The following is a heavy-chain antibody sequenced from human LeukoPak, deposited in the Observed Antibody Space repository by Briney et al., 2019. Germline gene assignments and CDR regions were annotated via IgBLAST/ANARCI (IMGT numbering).Heavy chain of an antibody. Sequence: VASVKVSCKASGYTFTSYGISWVRQAPGQGLEWMGWISAYNGNTNYAQKLQGRVTMTTDTSTSTAYMELRSLRSDDTAVYYCARVGRCSGGSCKQTGQNNWFDPWGQGTLVTVSS. CDR2: ISAYNGNT. J-gene: IGHJ5*02. CDR3: ARVGRCSGGSCKQTGQNNWFDP. CDR1: GYTFTSYG. D-gene: IGHD2-15*01. V-gene: IGHV1-18*01.